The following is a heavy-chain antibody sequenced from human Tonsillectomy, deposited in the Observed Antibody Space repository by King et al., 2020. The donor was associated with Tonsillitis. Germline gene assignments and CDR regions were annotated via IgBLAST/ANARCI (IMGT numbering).Heavy chain of an antibody. CDR2: IYCGGSST. V-gene: IGHV3-23*03. Sequence: VQLVESGGGLVQPGGSLRLSCAASGFTFSSYAMSWVRQAPGKGLEWVSVIYCGGSSTYYADSVKGRFTISRDNSKNTLYLQMNSLRAEDTAVYYCAKDRFLYSSGWYTGYYYGMDVWGQGTTVTVSS. J-gene: IGHJ6*02. CDR1: GFTFSSYA. D-gene: IGHD6-19*01. CDR3: AKDRFLYSSGWYTGYYYGMDV.